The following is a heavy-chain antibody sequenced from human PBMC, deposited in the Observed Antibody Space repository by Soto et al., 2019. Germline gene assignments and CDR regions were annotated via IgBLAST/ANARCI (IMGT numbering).Heavy chain of an antibody. CDR3: ARRLGYYVTGYYFDY. CDR2: IYYSGST. V-gene: IGHV4-39*01. D-gene: IGHD1-26*01. CDR1: GGSISSSSYY. Sequence: PSETLSLTCTVSGGSISSSSYYWGWIRQPPGKGLEWIGSIYYSGSTYYNPSLKSRVTISVDTSKNQFSLKLSSVTAADTAVYYCARRLGYYVTGYYFDYWGQGTLVTV. J-gene: IGHJ4*02.